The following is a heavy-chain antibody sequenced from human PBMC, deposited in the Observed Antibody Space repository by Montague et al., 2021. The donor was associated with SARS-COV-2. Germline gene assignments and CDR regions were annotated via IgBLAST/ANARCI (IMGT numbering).Heavy chain of an antibody. V-gene: IGHV6-1*01. D-gene: IGHD5-12*01. J-gene: IGHJ6*02. CDR2: TYYRSKWYN. CDR3: ARQPLGYDFVYYYYGMDV. CDR1: GDSVSSNSAA. Sequence: CAISGDSVSSNSAAWNWNRQSPSRGLEWLGRTYYRSKWYNDYAVSVKSRITINPDTSKNQFSLQLNSVTPEDTAVYYCARQPLGYDFVYYYYGMDVWGQGTTVTVSS.